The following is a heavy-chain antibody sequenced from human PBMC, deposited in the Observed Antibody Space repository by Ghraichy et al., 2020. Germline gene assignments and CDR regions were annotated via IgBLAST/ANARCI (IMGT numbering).Heavy chain of an antibody. V-gene: IGHV3-48*03. Sequence: GESLNISCAASGFTFSSYEMNWVRQAPGKGLEWVSYISSSGSTIYYADSVKGRFTISRDNAKNSLYLQMNSLRAEDTAVYYCAREAYDYVWGSYRLNDEYYYYYYMDVWGKGTTVTVSS. CDR1: GFTFSSYE. CDR3: AREAYDYVWGSYRLNDEYYYYYYMDV. CDR2: ISSSGSTI. D-gene: IGHD3-16*02. J-gene: IGHJ6*03.